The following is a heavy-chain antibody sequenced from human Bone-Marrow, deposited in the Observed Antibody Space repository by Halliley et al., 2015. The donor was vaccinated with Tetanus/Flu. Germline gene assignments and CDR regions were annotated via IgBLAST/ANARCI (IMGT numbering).Heavy chain of an antibody. CDR1: GDTFSSYG. V-gene: IGHV1-69*12. CDR3: ARSGGVGTIKRDFDL. J-gene: IGHJ4*02. D-gene: IGHD5-12*01. CDR2: IIPIFGTA. Sequence: QVQLVQSGAEEKKPGSSVQVSCKASGDTFSSYGFSWVRQAPGQGLEWMGGIIPIFGTANYAQKFQGRVTITGDESTSTTFMDLSSLRSDGTAVYYCARSGGVGTIKRDFDLWGQGTLVTVSS.